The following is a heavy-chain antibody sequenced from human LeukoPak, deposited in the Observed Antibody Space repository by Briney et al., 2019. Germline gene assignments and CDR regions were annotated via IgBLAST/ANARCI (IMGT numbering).Heavy chain of an antibody. D-gene: IGHD2-15*01. CDR3: ARIRVYCSGGSCYEDAFDI. CDR1: GDSDSSNSAA. J-gene: IGHJ3*02. CDR2: TYYRSKWYN. Sequence: SQTLSLTCAISGDSDSSNSAAWNWIRQSPSRGLEWLGRTYYRSKWYNDYAVSVKSRITINPDTSKNQFSLQLNSVTPEDTAVYYCARIRVYCSGGSCYEDAFDIWGQGTMVTVSS. V-gene: IGHV6-1*01.